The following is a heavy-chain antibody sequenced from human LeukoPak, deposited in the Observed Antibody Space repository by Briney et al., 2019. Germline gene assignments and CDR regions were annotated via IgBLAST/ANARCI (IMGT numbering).Heavy chain of an antibody. D-gene: IGHD2-2*02. CDR2: IYYSGST. CDR1: GGSISSSSYY. Sequence: SETLSLTCSVSGGSISSSSYYWGWIRQPPGKGLEWIGRIYYSGSTYYNPSLKSPVTRSVDTSKNQFSLKLSSVTAADTAVYYCARDPCSSTSCYNPNLDPWGQGTLVTVSS. J-gene: IGHJ5*02. V-gene: IGHV4-39*02. CDR3: ARDPCSSTSCYNPNLDP.